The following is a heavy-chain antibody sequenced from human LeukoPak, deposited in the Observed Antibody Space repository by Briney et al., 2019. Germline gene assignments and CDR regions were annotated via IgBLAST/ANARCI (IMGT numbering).Heavy chain of an antibody. CDR2: FDPEDGET. CDR1: GYTLTELS. J-gene: IGHJ1*01. Sequence: ASVKVSLKVSGYTLTELSIHWVRQAPGKGLEWMGGFDPEDGETIYAQRFQGRVTMTEDTSTDTAYMELSSLRSEDAAVYYCATVSYYYDSSGYRGYFQHWHQGALVTVSS. V-gene: IGHV1-24*01. CDR3: ATVSYYYDSSGYRGYFQH. D-gene: IGHD3-22*01.